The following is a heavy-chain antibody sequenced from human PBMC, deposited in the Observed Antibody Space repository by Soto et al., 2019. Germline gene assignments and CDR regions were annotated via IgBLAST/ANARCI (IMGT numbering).Heavy chain of an antibody. Sequence: QVQLVQSGAEVTKPGASVKVSCKASGYTFTTYDINWVRQATGQGLEWLGWMSPNSGATGYAQKFQGRVTMTRYTSMTTAYMELSNLRSEDTAMYFCARGVDAGVDVWGQGTTVTVSS. J-gene: IGHJ6*02. D-gene: IGHD1-1*01. V-gene: IGHV1-8*01. CDR2: MSPNSGAT. CDR1: GYTFTTYD. CDR3: ARGVDAGVDV.